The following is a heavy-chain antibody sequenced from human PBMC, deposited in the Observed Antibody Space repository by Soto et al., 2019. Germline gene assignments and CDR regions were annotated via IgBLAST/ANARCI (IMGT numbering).Heavy chain of an antibody. CDR1: GGSISSGDYY. D-gene: IGHD3-10*01. V-gene: IGHV4-30-4*01. Sequence: SETLSLTCTVSGGSISSGDYYWSWIRQPPGKGLEWTGYIYYSGSTYYNPSLKSRVTISVDTSKNQFSLKLSSVTAADTAVYYCARVSAPPAFDIWGQGTMVTVSS. CDR3: ARVSAPPAFDI. J-gene: IGHJ3*02. CDR2: IYYSGST.